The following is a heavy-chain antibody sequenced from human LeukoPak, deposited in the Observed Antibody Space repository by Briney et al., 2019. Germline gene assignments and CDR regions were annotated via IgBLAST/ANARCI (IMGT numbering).Heavy chain of an antibody. V-gene: IGHV3-21*01. D-gene: IGHD1-7*01. Sequence: GGSLRLSCATSGFTFSSYSMNWVRQTPEKGLEWVSAISFASDSIFYADSVRGRFTVSRDNAKNSLYLQMNSLRAEDTAVYYCARDDDWNYEDYWGQGTLVTVSS. CDR2: ISFASDSI. J-gene: IGHJ4*02. CDR1: GFTFSSYS. CDR3: ARDDDWNYEDY.